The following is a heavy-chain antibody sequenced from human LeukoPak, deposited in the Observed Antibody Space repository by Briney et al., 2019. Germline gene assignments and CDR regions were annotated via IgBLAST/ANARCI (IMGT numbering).Heavy chain of an antibody. Sequence: GASVKVSCKASGGTFSSYAISWVRQAPGQGLERMGRIIPIFGTANYAQKFQGRVTITTDESTSTAYMELSSLRSEDTAVYYCARQNWGNFDYWGQGTLVTVSS. D-gene: IGHD7-27*01. CDR2: IIPIFGTA. J-gene: IGHJ4*02. CDR1: GGTFSSYA. V-gene: IGHV1-69*05. CDR3: ARQNWGNFDY.